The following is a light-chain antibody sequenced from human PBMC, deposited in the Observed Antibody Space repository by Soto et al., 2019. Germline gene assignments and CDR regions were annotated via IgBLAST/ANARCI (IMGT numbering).Light chain of an antibody. CDR2: NNS. CDR1: SSNIGSNT. J-gene: IGLJ2*01. V-gene: IGLV1-44*01. CDR3: AAWDDSLNGLV. Sequence: QSVLTHPPSASGTPVPRVTISCSGSSSNIGSNTVHWYQQLPGTAPKVLIYNNSQRPSGVPDRFSGSKSGTSAALAISGLQSEDEADYYCAAWDDSLNGLVFGGGTKLTVL.